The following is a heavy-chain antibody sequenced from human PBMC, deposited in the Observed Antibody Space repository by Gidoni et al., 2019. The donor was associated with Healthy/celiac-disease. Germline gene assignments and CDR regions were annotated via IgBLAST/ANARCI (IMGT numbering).Heavy chain of an antibody. CDR1: GFTFSSYA. D-gene: IGHD6-13*01. V-gene: IGHV3-30-3*01. Sequence: QVQLVESGGGVVQPGRSLRLSCAASGFTFSSYAMHWVRQAPGKGLEWVAVISYDGSNKYYADSVKGRFTISRDNSKNTLYLQMNSLRAEDTAVYYCARSLFIAAAANYWGQGTLVTVSS. J-gene: IGHJ4*02. CDR3: ARSLFIAAAANY. CDR2: ISYDGSNK.